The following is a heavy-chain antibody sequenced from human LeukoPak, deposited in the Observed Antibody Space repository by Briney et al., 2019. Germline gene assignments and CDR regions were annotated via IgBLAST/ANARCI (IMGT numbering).Heavy chain of an antibody. CDR3: AREVDDFWSGYYYYCYMDV. CDR2: IYTSGST. V-gene: IGHV4-4*07. D-gene: IGHD3-3*01. Sequence: SETLSLTCTVSGGSISSYYWSWIRQPAGKGLEWIGRIYTSGSTNYNPSLKSRVTMSVDTSKNQFSLKLSSVTAADTAVYYCAREVDDFWSGYYYYCYMDVWGKGTTVTVS. J-gene: IGHJ6*03. CDR1: GGSISSYY.